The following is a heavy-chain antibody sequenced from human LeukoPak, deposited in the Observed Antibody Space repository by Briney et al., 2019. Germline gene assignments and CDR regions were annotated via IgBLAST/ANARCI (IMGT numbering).Heavy chain of an antibody. D-gene: IGHD3-3*02. V-gene: IGHV3-7*04. J-gene: IGHJ4*02. CDR1: EFTFSNYW. CDR3: ARGHHFWSGFYYFEY. Sequence: GGSLRLSCAASEFTFSNYWMNWVRQAPGKGLEWVANIKHDGSEKYYVDSVKGRFTISRDNTKKSLYLQMNSLRADDTAVYYWARGHHFWSGFYYFEYWGQGSLVIVSS. CDR2: IKHDGSEK.